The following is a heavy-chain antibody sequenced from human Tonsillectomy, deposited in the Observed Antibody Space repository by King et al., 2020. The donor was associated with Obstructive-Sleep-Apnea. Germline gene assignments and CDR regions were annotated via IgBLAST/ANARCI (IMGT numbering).Heavy chain of an antibody. D-gene: IGHD1-14*01. V-gene: IGHV1-8*01. J-gene: IGHJ3*02. CDR1: GYTFTTYD. CDR2: MNPNSDNT. Sequence: VQLVESGAEVKRPGASVKVSCKASGYTFTTYDINWVRQAAGQGLEWMGWMNPNSDNTDYAQKFQGRVTMTRNTSISTAYMELSSLRSEDTAVYYCARGSRTFNIWGQGTMVTVSS. CDR3: ARGSRTFNI.